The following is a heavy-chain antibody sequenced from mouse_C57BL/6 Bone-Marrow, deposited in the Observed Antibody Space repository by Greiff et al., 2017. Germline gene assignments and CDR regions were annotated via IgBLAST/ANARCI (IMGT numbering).Heavy chain of an antibody. V-gene: IGHV14-3*01. J-gene: IGHJ3*01. CDR1: GFNIKNTY. CDR2: IDPANGNT. D-gene: IGHD1-1*01. Sequence: EVQLQQSVAELVRPGASVKLSCTASGFNIKNTYMHWVKQRPEQGLEWIGRIDPANGNTKYAPKFQGQATITADPSSNTAYLQLSSLTPEDTAIYYCARSIYYCGSSYDWFAYWGQGTLVTVSA. CDR3: ARSIYYCGSSYDWFAY.